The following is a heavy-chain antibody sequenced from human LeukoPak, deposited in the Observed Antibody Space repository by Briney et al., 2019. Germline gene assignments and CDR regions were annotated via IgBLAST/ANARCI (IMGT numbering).Heavy chain of an antibody. V-gene: IGHV4-4*07. D-gene: IGHD3-10*01. CDR2: MHSSGST. J-gene: IGHJ4*02. Sequence: SETLSLTCTVSGGSISSYYWSWIRQPAGKGLEWIGRMHSSGSTNYNPSIKSRVTMSLDTSKNQFSLKVDSVTAADTAMYYCAREAVHYGSGSHDYWGQGTLVAVSS. CDR1: GGSISSYY. CDR3: AREAVHYGSGSHDY.